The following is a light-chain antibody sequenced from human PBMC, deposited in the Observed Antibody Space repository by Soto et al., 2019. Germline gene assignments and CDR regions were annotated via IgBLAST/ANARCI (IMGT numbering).Light chain of an antibody. CDR2: DVN. CDR1: SSDVGGYNY. V-gene: IGLV2-14*01. J-gene: IGLJ1*01. CDR3: SSYSSSGTFYV. Sequence: QSALTQPASVSGSPGQSITISCTGTSSDVGGYNYVSWYQHHPGKAPKLMIYDVNNRPSGISNRFFGSKSGNTASLTISGLQTEDEADYYCSSYSSSGTFYVFGTGTKLTVL.